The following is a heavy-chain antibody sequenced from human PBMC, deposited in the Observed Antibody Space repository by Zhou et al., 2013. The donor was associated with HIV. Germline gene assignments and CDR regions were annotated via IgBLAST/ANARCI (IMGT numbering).Heavy chain of an antibody. CDR3: GRRGSWGDRTTIIRGGVDV. CDR2: INPYAGAV. CDR1: GYTFINYF. V-gene: IGHV1-2*02. D-gene: IGHD3-10*01. Sequence: QVQLVQSGAEVKKPGASVKVSCKASGYTFINYFIHWVRHVPGKGFEWMGWINPYAGAVNYAWNFQGRVTLTRKSFDTDTGTAYMELSGLTSADTAVYYCGRRGSWGDRTTIIRGGVDVWGQGTTVSVSS. J-gene: IGHJ6*02.